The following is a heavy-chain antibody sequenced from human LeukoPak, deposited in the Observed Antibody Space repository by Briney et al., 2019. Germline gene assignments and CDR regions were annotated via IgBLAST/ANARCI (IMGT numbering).Heavy chain of an antibody. CDR1: GGSFSGYY. CDR2: INHSGST. V-gene: IGHV4-34*01. J-gene: IGHJ5*02. CDR3: ARQCFRSTSCHRFDP. D-gene: IGHD2-2*01. Sequence: SETLSLTCAVYGGSFSGYYWSWIRQPPGKGLEWIGEINHSGSTNYNPSPKSRVTISVDTSRNQFSLKLSSVTAADTAVYYCARQCFRSTSCHRFDPWGQGTLVTVSS.